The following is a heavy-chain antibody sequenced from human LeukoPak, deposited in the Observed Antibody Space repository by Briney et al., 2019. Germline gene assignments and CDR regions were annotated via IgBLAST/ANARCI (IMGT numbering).Heavy chain of an antibody. Sequence: SETLSLTCAVYGGSFSGYYWSWIRQPPGKGLEWIGEINHSGSTNYNPSLKSRVTISVDTSRNQFSLKLSSVTAADTAVYYCARVRAYSSGLYGYFQHWGQGTLVTVSS. CDR1: GGSFSGYY. CDR3: ARVRAYSSGLYGYFQH. D-gene: IGHD6-19*01. J-gene: IGHJ1*01. CDR2: INHSGST. V-gene: IGHV4-34*01.